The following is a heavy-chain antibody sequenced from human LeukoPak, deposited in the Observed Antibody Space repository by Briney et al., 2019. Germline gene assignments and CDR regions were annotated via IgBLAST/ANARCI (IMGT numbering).Heavy chain of an antibody. CDR2: IHTSGST. J-gene: IGHJ6*02. Sequence: SETLSLTCIVSGGSITNYYWSWIRQPAGQRLEWIGRIHTSGSTNYNPSLTRRVFMSVDTSKNLFSLRLSSVTAADTAVHYCAGGLLRTSGAFYYTMDVWGQGTAVTVSS. V-gene: IGHV4-4*07. CDR1: GGSITNYY. CDR3: AGGLLRTSGAFYYTMDV. D-gene: IGHD5/OR15-5a*01.